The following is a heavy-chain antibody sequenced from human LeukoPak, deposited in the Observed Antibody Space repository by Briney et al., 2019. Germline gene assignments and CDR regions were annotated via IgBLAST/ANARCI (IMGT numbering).Heavy chain of an antibody. CDR1: GGSISSYY. CDR3: ARERFYYRPGPFDI. Sequence: PSETLSLTCTVSGGSISSYYWSWIRQPAGKGLEWIGRIDTSGNTNYKPSLKSRVTISVDTSKNQFSLKLSSVTAADTAVYYCARERFYYRPGPFDIWGQGTMVTVSS. J-gene: IGHJ3*02. CDR2: IDTSGNT. V-gene: IGHV4-4*07. D-gene: IGHD1-14*01.